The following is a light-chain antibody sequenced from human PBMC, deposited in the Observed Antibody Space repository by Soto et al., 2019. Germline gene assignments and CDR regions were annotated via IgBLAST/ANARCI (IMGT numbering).Light chain of an antibody. J-gene: IGLJ2*01. CDR3: SSFAGGGNPVL. V-gene: IGLV2-8*01. CDR1: SSDVGGYNY. Sequence: QSALTQPPSASGSLGQSVTISCTGTSSDVGGYNYVSWQPQHPGKAPKVMIYEVTKRPPGVPDRFSGSKSGNTASLTVSGLHAEDEADYYCSSFAGGGNPVLLGGGTKLAVL. CDR2: EVT.